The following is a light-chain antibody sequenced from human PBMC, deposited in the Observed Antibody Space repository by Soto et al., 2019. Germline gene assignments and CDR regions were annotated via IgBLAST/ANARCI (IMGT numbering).Light chain of an antibody. J-gene: IGKJ4*01. CDR2: SAS. CDR3: QQADRFPLT. V-gene: IGKV1D-12*01. Sequence: DIQMTQSPSSVSASVGDRVTIACRASQGISSLLAWYQQKPGKAPKLLIYSASSLQTAVPSRFSGSASGTDFTLTISSLQAEDFATYSQQADRFPLTFGGGTKVDIK. CDR1: QGISSL.